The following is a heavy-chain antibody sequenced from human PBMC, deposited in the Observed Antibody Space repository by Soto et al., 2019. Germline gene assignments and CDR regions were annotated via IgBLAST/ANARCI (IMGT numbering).Heavy chain of an antibody. Sequence: PGESLKISCKGSGYSFTSYWIGWVRQMPGKGLEWMGIIYPGDSDTRYSPSFQGQVTISADKSISTAYLQWSSLKASDTAMYYCARTIVGAPSGSYFDYLRQGTLVTVSS. CDR3: ARTIVGAPSGSYFDY. J-gene: IGHJ4*02. CDR2: IYPGDSDT. V-gene: IGHV5-51*01. CDR1: GYSFTSYW. D-gene: IGHD1-26*01.